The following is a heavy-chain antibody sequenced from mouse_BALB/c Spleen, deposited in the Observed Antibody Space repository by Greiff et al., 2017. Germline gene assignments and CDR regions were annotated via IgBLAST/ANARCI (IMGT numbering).Heavy chain of an antibody. D-gene: IGHD1-1*01. CDR2: IRNKANGYTT. CDR3: ARDYYGSSRDFDV. V-gene: IGHV7-3*02. Sequence: EVQGVESGGGLVQPGGSLRLSCATSGFTFTDYYMSWVRQPPGKALEWLGFIRNKANGYTTEYSASVKGRFTISRDNSQSILYLQMNTLRAEDSATYYCARDYYGSSRDFDVWGAGTTVTVSS. J-gene: IGHJ1*01. CDR1: GFTFTDYY.